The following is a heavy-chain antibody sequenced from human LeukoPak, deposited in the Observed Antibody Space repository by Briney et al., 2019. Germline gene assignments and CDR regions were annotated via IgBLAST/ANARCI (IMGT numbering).Heavy chain of an antibody. Sequence: SETLSLTCAVSGYSISSSNWWGWIRQPPGKGLEWIGYVYYSGTTNYNPSLKSRVTMSVDTSKNHFSLRLSSVTALGTAVYYCARKLASVGYFDYWGQGTLVTVSS. CDR3: ARKLASVGYFDY. CDR2: VYYSGTT. V-gene: IGHV4-28*06. J-gene: IGHJ4*02. D-gene: IGHD3-10*01. CDR1: GYSISSSNW.